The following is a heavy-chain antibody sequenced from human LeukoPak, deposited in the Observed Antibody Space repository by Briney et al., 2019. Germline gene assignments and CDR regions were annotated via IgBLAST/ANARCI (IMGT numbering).Heavy chain of an antibody. Sequence: LPRGSLRLSCAASGFTFSSYWMSWVRQAPGKGLEWVANMKQDGSEKYYVDSVKGRFTISRDNAKNSLYLQMNSLRAEDTAVYFCARGQTTMTNWGQGTLVTVSS. V-gene: IGHV3-7*03. CDR2: MKQDGSEK. CDR3: ARGQTTMTN. D-gene: IGHD4-17*01. J-gene: IGHJ4*02. CDR1: GFTFSSYW.